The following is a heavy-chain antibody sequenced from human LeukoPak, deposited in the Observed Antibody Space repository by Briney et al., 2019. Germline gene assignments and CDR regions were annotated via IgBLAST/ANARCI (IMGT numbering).Heavy chain of an antibody. Sequence: GGSLRLSCAASGFTFSSYAMSWVRQAPGKGLEWVSAISGSGGSTYYADPVKGRFTISRDNSKNTLYLQMNSLRAEDTAVYYCAKGSAIVVVNDAFDIWGQGTMVTVSS. CDR1: GFTFSSYA. CDR3: AKGSAIVVVNDAFDI. CDR2: ISGSGGST. V-gene: IGHV3-23*01. J-gene: IGHJ3*02. D-gene: IGHD3-22*01.